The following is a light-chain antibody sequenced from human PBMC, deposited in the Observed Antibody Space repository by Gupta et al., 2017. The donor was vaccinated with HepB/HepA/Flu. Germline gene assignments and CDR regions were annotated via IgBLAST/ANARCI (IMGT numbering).Light chain of an antibody. Sequence: SYELTQPPSVSVSPGQTATITCSGNALPKQSAHWYQQKPGQAPVLVIKKDSERPSGIPERFSGSSSGTTVTLTISGVQAEDEADYYCQSADSSGTYYVFGAGTKVTVL. CDR3: QSADSSGTYYV. V-gene: IGLV3-25*03. CDR1: ALPKQS. CDR2: KDS. J-gene: IGLJ1*01.